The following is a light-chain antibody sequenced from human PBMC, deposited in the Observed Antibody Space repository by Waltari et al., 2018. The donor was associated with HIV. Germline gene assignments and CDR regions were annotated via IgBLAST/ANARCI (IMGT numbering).Light chain of an antibody. J-gene: IGLJ2*01. CDR2: DNN. Sequence: QSVLTQPPSVSAAPGQKVTISCPGSTSNLGDNYVSWYHQLPGTAPKLLIYDNNKRPSGIPDRFSASKSGTSATLGITGLQTGDEADYYCGTWDSSLSAGLFGGGTKLTVL. CDR1: TSNLGDNY. V-gene: IGLV1-51*01. CDR3: GTWDSSLSAGL.